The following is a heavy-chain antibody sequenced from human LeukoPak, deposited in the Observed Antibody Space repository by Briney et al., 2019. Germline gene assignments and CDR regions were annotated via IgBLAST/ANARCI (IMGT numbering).Heavy chain of an antibody. J-gene: IGHJ4*02. Sequence: SETLSLTCTVSGGSISSYYWSWIRQPPGKGLEVIGYIYYSGSTNYNPSLKSRVTISVDTSQTPFSLTLSSVTAADTAVYYCARGAYGSGSYYLDYWGQGTLVTVSS. CDR1: GGSISSYY. CDR3: ARGAYGSGSYYLDY. CDR2: IYYSGST. V-gene: IGHV4-59*01. D-gene: IGHD3-10*01.